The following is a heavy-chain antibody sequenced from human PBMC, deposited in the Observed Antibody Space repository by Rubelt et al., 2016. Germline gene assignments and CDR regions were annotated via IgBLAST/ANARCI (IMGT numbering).Heavy chain of an antibody. CDR1: GYTFINHG. J-gene: IGHJ4*02. D-gene: IGHD6-19*01. V-gene: IGHV1-18*01. CDR2: IHAYPGHT. Sequence: QVQLVQSGAEVKKPGASVKLSCQASGYTFINHGISWVRQAPGHGLERMGWIHAYPGHTTYAQKVQGRVPVTTDTATGTAYMGLRSLRSDDTAVYYCARDPIAVAGFPDYWGQGTLVTVSS. CDR3: ARDPIAVAGFPDY.